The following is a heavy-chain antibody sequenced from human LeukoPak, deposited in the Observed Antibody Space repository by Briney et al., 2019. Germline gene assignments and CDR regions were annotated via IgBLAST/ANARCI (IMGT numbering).Heavy chain of an antibody. D-gene: IGHD3-10*01. J-gene: IGHJ4*02. CDR1: GFTFSSYR. Sequence: GGPLRLSCAASGFTFSSYRVSWVPQAPGKSLVWVANIKQDGSEKYYVDSEKGRFTISRDNAKNSLYLQMNSLRAEDTAVYYCARDQSLWFGESCYFDYWGQGTLVTVSS. V-gene: IGHV3-7*01. CDR3: ARDQSLWFGESCYFDY. CDR2: IKQDGSEK.